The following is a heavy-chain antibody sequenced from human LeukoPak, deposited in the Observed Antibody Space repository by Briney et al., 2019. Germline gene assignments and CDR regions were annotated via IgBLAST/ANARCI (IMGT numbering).Heavy chain of an antibody. CDR1: GFTFSSYA. V-gene: IGHV3-23*01. CDR3: AKAEQLARFSHDY. CDR2: ISGSGGST. D-gene: IGHD6-13*01. J-gene: IGHJ4*02. Sequence: GGSLRLSCAASGFTFSSYAMSWVRQAPGKGLEWGSAISGSGGSTYYADSVKGRLTISRDNSKNTLYLQMNSLRAEDTAVYYCAKAEQLARFSHDYWGQGTLVTVSS.